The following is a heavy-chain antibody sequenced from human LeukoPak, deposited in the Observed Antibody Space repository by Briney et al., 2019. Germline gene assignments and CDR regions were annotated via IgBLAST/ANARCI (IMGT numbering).Heavy chain of an antibody. CDR2: ISSSSSTI. V-gene: IGHV3-48*01. J-gene: IGHJ6*03. CDR3: ARDAYDFWSGYWAPYYYMDV. Sequence: AGGSLRLSCAASGFTFSSYSMNWVRQAPGKGLEWVSYISSSSSTIYYADSVKGRFTISRDNAKNSLYLQMNSLRAEDTAVYYCARDAYDFWSGYWAPYYYMDVWGKGTTVTVSS. CDR1: GFTFSSYS. D-gene: IGHD3-3*01.